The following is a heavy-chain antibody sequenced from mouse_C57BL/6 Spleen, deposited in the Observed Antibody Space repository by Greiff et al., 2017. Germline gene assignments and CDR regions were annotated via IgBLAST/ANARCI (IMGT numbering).Heavy chain of an antibody. CDR2: INYDGSST. J-gene: IGHJ1*03. V-gene: IGHV5-16*01. D-gene: IGHD1-1*01. CDR1: GFTFSDYY. Sequence: EVKLMESEGGLVQPGSSMKLSCTASGFTFSDYYMAWVRQVPEKGLEWVANINYDGSSTYYLDSLKSRFIILRDNAKNILYLQMSSLKSEDTATYYCAREITTVVDWYFDVWGTGTTVTVSS. CDR3: AREITTVVDWYFDV.